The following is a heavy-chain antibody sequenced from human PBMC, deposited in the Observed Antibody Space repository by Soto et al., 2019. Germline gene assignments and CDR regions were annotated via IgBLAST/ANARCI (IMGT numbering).Heavy chain of an antibody. D-gene: IGHD3-16*01. CDR1: GGTFSSYA. J-gene: IGHJ5*02. CDR3: AVSWKGGFVGYRSLFDP. Sequence: QVQLVQSGAEVKKPGSSVKVSCKASGGTFSSYAISWVRQAPGQGLEWMGGIIPIFGTANYAQKFQGRVTITADESTSTAYMELSSLRSEDTAVYYCAVSWKGGFVGYRSLFDPWGQGTLVTVSS. V-gene: IGHV1-69*01. CDR2: IIPIFGTA.